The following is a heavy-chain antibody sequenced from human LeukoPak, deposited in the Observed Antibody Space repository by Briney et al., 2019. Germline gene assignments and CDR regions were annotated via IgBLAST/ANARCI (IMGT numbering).Heavy chain of an antibody. CDR2: IYPGDSDT. V-gene: IGHV5-51*01. CDR3: VRRDITSRYVVWFDP. D-gene: IGHD2-2*01. Sequence: GESLKIFCKGSGYSFISYWIGWVRQMPGKGLELMGIIYPGDSDTRYRPSFQGQVTISADKSINTAYLQWNSLKASDTAIYYCVRRDITSRYVVWFDPWGQGTPVSVSS. J-gene: IGHJ5*02. CDR1: GYSFISYW.